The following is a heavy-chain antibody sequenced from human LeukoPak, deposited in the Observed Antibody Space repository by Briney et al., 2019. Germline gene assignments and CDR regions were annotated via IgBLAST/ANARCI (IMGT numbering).Heavy chain of an antibody. D-gene: IGHD5-12*01. V-gene: IGHV3-30-3*01. CDR3: ARGGGSGYDYWVYLEY. J-gene: IGHJ4*02. Sequence: GGSLRLSCAASGFTFSSYAMHWVRQAPGKGLEWVAVISYDGYKKDYADSVKGRFTISRDNSKNTLFLQMNSLRAEDTAIYYCARGGGSGYDYWVYLEYWGQGTLVTVSS. CDR2: ISYDGYKK. CDR1: GFTFSSYA.